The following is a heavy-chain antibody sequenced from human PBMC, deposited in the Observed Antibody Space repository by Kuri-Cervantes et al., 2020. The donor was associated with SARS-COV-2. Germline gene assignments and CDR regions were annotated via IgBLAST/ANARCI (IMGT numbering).Heavy chain of an antibody. V-gene: IGHV4-34*01. CDR2: INHSGST. CDR1: GGSFSGYY. J-gene: IGHJ3*02. D-gene: IGHD6-13*01. Sequence: GSLRLSCAVYGGSFSGYYWSWIRQPPGKGLEWIGEINHSGSTDYNPSLKSRVTISVDTSKNQFSLKLSSVTAADTAVYYCARDNFGSSWNNDAFDIWGQGTMVTVSS. CDR3: ARDNFGSSWNNDAFDI.